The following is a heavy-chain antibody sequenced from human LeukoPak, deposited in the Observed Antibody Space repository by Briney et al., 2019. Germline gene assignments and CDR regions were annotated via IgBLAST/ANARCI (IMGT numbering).Heavy chain of an antibody. D-gene: IGHD3-22*01. CDR3: ARGRGYYDSSGYYPRGPNYADY. CDR2: INHSGST. J-gene: IGHJ4*02. V-gene: IGHV4-34*01. CDR1: GGSFSGYY. Sequence: PSETLSLTCAVYGGSFSGYYWSWIRQPPGKGLEWIGEINHSGSTNYNPSLKSRVTISVDTSKNQFSLKLSSVTAADTAVYYCARGRGYYDSSGYYPRGPNYADYWGQGTLVTVSS.